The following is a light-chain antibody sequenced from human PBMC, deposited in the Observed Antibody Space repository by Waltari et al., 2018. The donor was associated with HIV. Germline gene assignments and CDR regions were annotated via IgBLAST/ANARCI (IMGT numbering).Light chain of an antibody. Sequence: QSVLTQPPSASGTPGQRVTISCSGGSSNIGSNSVHWYQQLPGTAPRLLLYSTNQRPSRVPNRFSGSKSGNSASLAITGLQSEDEADYYCSTCDDTLNGVIFGGGTKLTVL. V-gene: IGLV1-44*01. CDR1: SSNIGSNS. J-gene: IGLJ2*01. CDR3: STCDDTLNGVI. CDR2: STN.